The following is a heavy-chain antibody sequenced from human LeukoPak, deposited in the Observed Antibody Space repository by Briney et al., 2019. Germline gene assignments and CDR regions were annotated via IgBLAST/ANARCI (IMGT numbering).Heavy chain of an antibody. D-gene: IGHD3-16*01. CDR1: GFTFSSYA. Sequence: RPGGSLRLSCAASGFTFSSYAMSWVRQAPGKGLEWVSAISGSGGSTYYADSVKGRFTISRDNSKNTLYLQMNSLRAEDTAVYYCAKHDEIWHAFDIWGQGTMVTVSS. CDR3: AKHDEIWHAFDI. V-gene: IGHV3-23*01. J-gene: IGHJ3*02. CDR2: ISGSGGST.